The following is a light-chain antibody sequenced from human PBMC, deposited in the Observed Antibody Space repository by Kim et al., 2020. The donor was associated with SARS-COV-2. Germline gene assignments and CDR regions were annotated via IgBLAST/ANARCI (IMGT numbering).Light chain of an antibody. J-gene: IGKJ4*01. Sequence: DIVMTQSPLSLPVALGQPASISCRSSQSLTNVAGNTYLHWFQQRPGQSPRRLIYQVSNRDSGVPDRFSGSGSGTDFTLKISRVEAEDVGVYYCVQGTYWPLTFGGGTKVDIK. CDR1: QSLTNVAGNTY. CDR2: QVS. V-gene: IGKV2-30*01. CDR3: VQGTYWPLT.